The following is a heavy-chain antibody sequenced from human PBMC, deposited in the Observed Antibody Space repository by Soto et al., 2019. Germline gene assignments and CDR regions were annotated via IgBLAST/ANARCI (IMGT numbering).Heavy chain of an antibody. CDR1: GFTFSSYW. J-gene: IGHJ6*02. CDR3: ATRGYCSGGSCYSGYYGMDV. Sequence: GGSLRLSCAASGFTFSSYWMSWVRQAPGKGLEWVANIKQDGSEKYYVDSVKGRFTISRDNAKNSLYLQMNSLRAEDTAVYYCATRGYCSGGSCYSGYYGMDVWGQGTTVTVSS. D-gene: IGHD2-15*01. CDR2: IKQDGSEK. V-gene: IGHV3-7*01.